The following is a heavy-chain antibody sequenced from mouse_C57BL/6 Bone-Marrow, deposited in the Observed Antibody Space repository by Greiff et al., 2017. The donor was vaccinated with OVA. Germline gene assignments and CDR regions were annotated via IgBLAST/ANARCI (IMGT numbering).Heavy chain of an antibody. CDR2: IDPSDSYT. Sequence: VQLQQPGAELVMPGASVKLSCKASGYTFTSYWMHWVKQRPGQGLEWIGEIDPSDSYTNYNQKFKGKSTLTVDKSSSTAYMQLSSLTSEDSAVDYYAREDSRGFAYWGQGTLVTVSA. CDR1: GYTFTSYW. J-gene: IGHJ3*01. CDR3: AREDSRGFAY. V-gene: IGHV1-69*01.